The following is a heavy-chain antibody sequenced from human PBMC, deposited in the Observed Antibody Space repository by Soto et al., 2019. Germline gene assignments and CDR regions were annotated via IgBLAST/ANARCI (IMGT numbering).Heavy chain of an antibody. CDR2: MNGDGSNT. Sequence: GGSLRLSCAASGFTFSAFWMHWVRLLPGKGLVWVSRMNGDGSNTAYADSVKGRFSISRDNAKSTLYLQMNGLRVDDMAVYYCVTSYGDPPGWGQGTLVTVSS. V-gene: IGHV3-74*01. D-gene: IGHD4-17*01. J-gene: IGHJ4*02. CDR3: VTSYGDPPG. CDR1: GFTFSAFW.